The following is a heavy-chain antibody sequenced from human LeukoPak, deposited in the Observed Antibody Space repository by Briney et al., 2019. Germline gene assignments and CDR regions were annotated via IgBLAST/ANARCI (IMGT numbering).Heavy chain of an antibody. CDR2: IYSSGSA. J-gene: IGHJ5*02. Sequence: PSETLSLTCTVSGGSISSYYWNWIRQPAGKGLEWIGRIYSSGSANYSPSLKDRVSMSIDTSNNHFSLNLTSVTAADTALYFCARDVRYASGWSTPESWGQGTLVTVSS. CDR3: ARDVRYASGWSTPES. D-gene: IGHD6-19*01. CDR1: GGSISSYY. V-gene: IGHV4-4*07.